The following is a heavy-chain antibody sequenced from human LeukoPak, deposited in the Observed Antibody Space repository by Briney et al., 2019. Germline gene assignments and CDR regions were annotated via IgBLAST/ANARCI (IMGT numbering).Heavy chain of an antibody. CDR1: GFTFSSYS. Sequence: GGSLRLSCAASGFTFSSYSMNWVRQAPGKGLEWVSSISSSSSYIYYADSVKGRFTISRDNAKNSLYLQMNSLRAEDTAVYYCAGDRGTYYCSGGSCYSEAFDYWGRGTLVTVSS. CDR3: AGDRGTYYCSGGSCYSEAFDY. D-gene: IGHD2-15*01. V-gene: IGHV3-21*01. J-gene: IGHJ4*02. CDR2: ISSSSSYI.